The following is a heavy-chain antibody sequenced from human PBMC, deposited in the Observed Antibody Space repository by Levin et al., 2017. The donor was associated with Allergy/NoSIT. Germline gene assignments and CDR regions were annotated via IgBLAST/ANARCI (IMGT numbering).Heavy chain of an antibody. CDR2: INSDGGNI. CDR1: GFTFSNYW. D-gene: IGHD2-2*01. Sequence: SCAASGFTFSNYWMHWVRQAPGEGLVWVSHINSDGGNINYADSVKGRFTFSRDNAKNTVYLQMNSLRAEDTAVYYCARGGCSATSCLDSWGKGTSVTVSS. CDR3: ARGGCSATSCLDS. V-gene: IGHV3-74*01. J-gene: IGHJ6*04.